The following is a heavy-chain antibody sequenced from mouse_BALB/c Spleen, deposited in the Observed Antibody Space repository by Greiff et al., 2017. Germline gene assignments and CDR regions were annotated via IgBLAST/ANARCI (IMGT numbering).Heavy chain of an antibody. V-gene: IGHV3-6*02. CDR1: GYSFTSGYD. J-gene: IGHJ3*02. Sequence: EVKLQESGPGLVKPSQSLSLTCSVSGYSFTSGYDWYWIRQFPGNILEWMGYISYDGSNNYNPSLKNRISITHETSKNQFFLKLNSVTTEDTATYYCAGDYIGNWGQGTLVTVSA. CDR3: AGDYIGN. CDR2: ISYDGSN.